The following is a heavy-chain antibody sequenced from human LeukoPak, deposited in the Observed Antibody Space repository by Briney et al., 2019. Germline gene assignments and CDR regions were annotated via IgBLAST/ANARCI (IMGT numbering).Heavy chain of an antibody. V-gene: IGHV1-69*06. Sequence: GASVKVSCKASGGTFSSYAISWVRQAPGQGLEWMGGTIPIFGTANYAQKFQGRVTITADKSTSTAYMELSSLRSEDTAVYYCASEYGSGSYYNAAFDIWGQGTMVTVSS. CDR3: ASEYGSGSYYNAAFDI. CDR2: TIPIFGTA. J-gene: IGHJ3*02. D-gene: IGHD3-10*01. CDR1: GGTFSSYA.